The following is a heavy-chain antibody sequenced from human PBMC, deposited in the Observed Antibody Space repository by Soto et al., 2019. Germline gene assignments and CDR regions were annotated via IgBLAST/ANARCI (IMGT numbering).Heavy chain of an antibody. J-gene: IGHJ3*02. CDR2: ISGSGGST. Sequence: GGSLRLSCAASGFTFSSYAMSWVRQAPGKGLEWVSAISGSGGSTYYADSVKGRFTISRDNSKNTLYLQMNSLRAEDTAVYYCAKGNYDYVWGSYRYSWAFDIWGQGTMVTVSS. V-gene: IGHV3-23*01. D-gene: IGHD3-16*02. CDR3: AKGNYDYVWGSYRYSWAFDI. CDR1: GFTFSSYA.